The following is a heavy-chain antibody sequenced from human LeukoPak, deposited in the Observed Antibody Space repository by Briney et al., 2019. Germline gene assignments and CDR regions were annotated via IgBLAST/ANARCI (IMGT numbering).Heavy chain of an antibody. J-gene: IGHJ4*02. V-gene: IGHV3-23*01. Sequence: QPGGSLRLSCAASGLTFRSYGMGWVRQAPGKGLEWVSSITSSGTTNYAEFVKDRFVISRDNSKDTLFLQMNSLRVEDTAVYYCAKGGSSSPRAGDLFDYWGQGTLVTVSS. CDR3: AKGGSSSPRAGDLFDY. CDR1: GLTFRSYG. D-gene: IGHD6-13*01. CDR2: ITSSGTT.